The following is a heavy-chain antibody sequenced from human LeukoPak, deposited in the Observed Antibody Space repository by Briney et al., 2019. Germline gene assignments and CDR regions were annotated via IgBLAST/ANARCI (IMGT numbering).Heavy chain of an antibody. J-gene: IGHJ1*01. CDR1: GFRFRICG. CDR3: ARANYYDSSGYDH. V-gene: IGHV3-7*02. CDR2: IKEEGRTT. Sequence: GGSLRHSCADPGFRFRICGSGSAQQAPGKGLEWVADIKEEGRTTYYVDSVKGRFTISRDNANNSLYLQMNSLRAEDTAVYYCARANYYDSSGYDHWARGTLVTVSS. D-gene: IGHD3-22*01.